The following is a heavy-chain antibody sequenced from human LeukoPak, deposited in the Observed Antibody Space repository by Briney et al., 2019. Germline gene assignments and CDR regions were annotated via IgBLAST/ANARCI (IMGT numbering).Heavy chain of an antibody. J-gene: IGHJ5*02. CDR3: ARVRAGLQAFDT. Sequence: GGSLRLSCAASGFKFNTHNLNWVRQAPGKGLEWVSSISSGSKYILYADSVKGRFTFSRDNAKSSVYLQMNSLRAEDTAVYYCARVRAGLQAFDTWGQGTLVTVSS. D-gene: IGHD4-11*01. V-gene: IGHV3-21*06. CDR1: GFKFNTHN. CDR2: ISSGSKYI.